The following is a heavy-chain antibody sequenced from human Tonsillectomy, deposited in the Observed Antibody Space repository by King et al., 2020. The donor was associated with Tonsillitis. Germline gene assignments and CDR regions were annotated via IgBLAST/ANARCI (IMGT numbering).Heavy chain of an antibody. Sequence: VQLVQSGAEVKKPGSSVKVSCKASGGTFSSYAISWVRQAPGQGLEWMGRIIPILGIANYAQKFQGRVTITADKSTSTAYMELSSLRSEDTAVYYCARTAPYYYGSWSYVLDYWGQGTLVTVSS. D-gene: IGHD3-10*01. CDR1: GGTFSSYA. V-gene: IGHV1-69*09. CDR2: IIPILGIA. CDR3: ARTAPYYYGSWSYVLDY. J-gene: IGHJ4*02.